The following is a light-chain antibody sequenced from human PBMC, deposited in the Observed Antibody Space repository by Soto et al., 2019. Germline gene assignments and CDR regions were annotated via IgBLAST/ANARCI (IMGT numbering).Light chain of an antibody. CDR3: QKYNSAPYT. J-gene: IGKJ2*01. CDR1: QGISNY. Sequence: DIQMTQSPSSLSASVGDRVTITCRASQGISNYLAWYQQKPGKVPQLLIYAASTLQSGVPSRFSGGGSGTDFTPTISSLRPEDVATYYCQKYNSAPYTFGQGTKLEIK. CDR2: AAS. V-gene: IGKV1-27*01.